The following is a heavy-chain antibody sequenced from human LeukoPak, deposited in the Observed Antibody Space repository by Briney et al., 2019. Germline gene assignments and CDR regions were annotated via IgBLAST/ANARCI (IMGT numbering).Heavy chain of an antibody. D-gene: IGHD3-10*01. V-gene: IGHV3-23*01. J-gene: IGHJ4*02. CDR3: AAIWFGELWDY. CDR2: ISGSGGST. Sequence: GGSLRLSCAASGFTFDDYAMHWVRQAPGKGLEWVSAISGSGGSTYYADSVKGRFTISRDNSKNTLYLQMNSLRAEDTAVYYCAAIWFGELWDYWGRGTLVTVSS. CDR1: GFTFDDYA.